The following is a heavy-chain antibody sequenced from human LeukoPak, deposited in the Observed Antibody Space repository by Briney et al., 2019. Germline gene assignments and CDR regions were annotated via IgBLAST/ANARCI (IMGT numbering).Heavy chain of an antibody. Sequence: ASVKVSCKASGYTFTSYGISWVRRAPGQGLEWTGWISAYNGNTNYAQKLQGRVTMTTDTSTSTAYMELRSLRPDDTAVYYCAGEVVVTASFAFFDYWGQGTLVTVSS. CDR2: ISAYNGNT. V-gene: IGHV1-18*01. CDR3: AGEVVVTASFAFFDY. J-gene: IGHJ4*02. D-gene: IGHD2-21*02. CDR1: GYTFTSYG.